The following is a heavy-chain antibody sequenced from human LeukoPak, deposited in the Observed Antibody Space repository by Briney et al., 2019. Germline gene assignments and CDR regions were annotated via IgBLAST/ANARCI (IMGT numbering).Heavy chain of an antibody. V-gene: IGHV1-2*02. J-gene: IGHJ5*02. CDR2: INPNSGGT. D-gene: IGHD1-1*01. CDR1: GYTFTGYY. Sequence: ASVKVSCKASGYTFTGYYMHWVRQAPGQGLEWMGWINPNSGGTNYAQKFQGRVTMTRDTSISTAYMELSRLRSDDTAVYYCARDRGVVGTPDWFDPWGQGTLVTVPS. CDR3: ARDRGVVGTPDWFDP.